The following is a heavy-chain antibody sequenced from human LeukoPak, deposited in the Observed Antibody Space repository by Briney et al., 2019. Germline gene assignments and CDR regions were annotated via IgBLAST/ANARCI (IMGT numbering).Heavy chain of an antibody. Sequence: SETLSLTCTVSGGSISSSSYYWGWIRQPPGKGLEWIVSIYYSGSTYYNPSLKSRVTISVDTSKNQFSLKLSSVTAADTAVYYCARTLSAAGRRWFDPWGQGTLVTVSS. V-gene: IGHV4-39*07. CDR2: IYYSGST. J-gene: IGHJ5*02. D-gene: IGHD6-13*01. CDR3: ARTLSAAGRRWFDP. CDR1: GGSISSSSYY.